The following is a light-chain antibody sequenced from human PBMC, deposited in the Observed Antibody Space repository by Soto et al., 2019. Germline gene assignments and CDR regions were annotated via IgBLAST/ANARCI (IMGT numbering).Light chain of an antibody. CDR3: QQYNSYSYT. V-gene: IGKV1-5*03. CDR1: QSISSW. Sequence: DIQMTQSPSTLSASVEDRVTITCRASQSISSWLAWYQQKPGKAPKLLIYKASSLESGVPSRFSGSGSGTEFALTISSLQPDDFATYYCQQYNSYSYTLGQGTKVDIK. CDR2: KAS. J-gene: IGKJ2*01.